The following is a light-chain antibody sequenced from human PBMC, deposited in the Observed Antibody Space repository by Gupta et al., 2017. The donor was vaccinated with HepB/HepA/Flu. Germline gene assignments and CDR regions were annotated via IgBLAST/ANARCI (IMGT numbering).Light chain of an antibody. CDR1: QSVSRN. CDR3: QQYNNWTPRT. CDR2: GAS. J-gene: IGKJ1*01. V-gene: IGKV3-15*01. Sequence: EIVMTQSPATLSVSPGERATLSCRASQSVSRNLAWCQQKTGQAPRILIYGASTRAIGIPARFSGTGSGREVTLTISSLQSEDFAVYFCQQYNNWTPRTFDQGTKVDIK.